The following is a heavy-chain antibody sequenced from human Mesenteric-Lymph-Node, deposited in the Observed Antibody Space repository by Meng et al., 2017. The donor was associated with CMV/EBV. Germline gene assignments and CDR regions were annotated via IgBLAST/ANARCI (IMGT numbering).Heavy chain of an antibody. CDR2: IYYSGST. J-gene: IGHJ4*02. CDR3: ARGGGCCDFDY. V-gene: IGHV4-31*01. D-gene: IGHD2-15*01. Sequence: TVSGGSISSGGYYWGWLRQHPGKGLEWIRYIYYSGSTFYSPSLKSQVTISVDTSKNQFSLKLSSVTAADTAVYYCARGGGCCDFDYWGQGTLVTVSS. CDR1: GGSISSGGYY.